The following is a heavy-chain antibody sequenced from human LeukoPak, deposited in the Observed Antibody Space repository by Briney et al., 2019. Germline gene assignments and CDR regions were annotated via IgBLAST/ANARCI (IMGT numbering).Heavy chain of an antibody. CDR2: IYSGGST. CDR3: ARDTYYYDSSGYYDAFDI. V-gene: IGHV3-66*02. CDR1: GFTVRSNY. Sequence: GGSLRLSCAASGFTVRSNYMGWVRQAPGKGLEWVSVIYSGGSTYYADSVKGRFTISRDNSKNTLYLQMNSLRAEDTAVYYCARDTYYYDSSGYYDAFDIWGQGTMVTVSS. D-gene: IGHD3-22*01. J-gene: IGHJ3*02.